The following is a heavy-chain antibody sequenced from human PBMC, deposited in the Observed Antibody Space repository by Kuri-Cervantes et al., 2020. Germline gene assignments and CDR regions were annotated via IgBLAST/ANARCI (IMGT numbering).Heavy chain of an antibody. CDR2: VKSKTDGGTT. CDR1: GFTFSSYS. J-gene: IGHJ6*03. D-gene: IGHD3-10*01. V-gene: IGHV3-15*01. Sequence: GESLKISCAASGFTFSSYSMNWVRQAPGKGLEWVGRVKSKTDGGTTDYAAPVKGRFTISRDDSENTLYLQMNSLKTEDTAVYYCATSYGSGSYPYYYYYMDVWGKGTTVTVSS. CDR3: ATSYGSGSYPYYYYYMDV.